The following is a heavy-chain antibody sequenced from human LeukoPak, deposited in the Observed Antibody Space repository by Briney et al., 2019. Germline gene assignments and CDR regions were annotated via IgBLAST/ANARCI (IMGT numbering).Heavy chain of an antibody. J-gene: IGHJ5*02. CDR2: IYWNDDK. CDR1: GFSLSTSGVD. V-gene: IGHV2-5*01. Sequence: SGPTLVKPTQTLTLTCTFSGFSLSTSGVDVGWIRQPPGKALEWLALIYWNDDKRYSPSLKSRLTITKDTSKNQVVLTMTNMDPVDTATYYCAHSLSGTTWDWFDPWGQGTLVTVSS. CDR3: AHSLSGTTWDWFDP. D-gene: IGHD1-7*01.